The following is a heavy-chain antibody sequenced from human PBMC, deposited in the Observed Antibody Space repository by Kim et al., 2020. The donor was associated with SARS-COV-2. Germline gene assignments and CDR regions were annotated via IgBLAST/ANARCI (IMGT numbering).Heavy chain of an antibody. Sequence: SETLSLTCAVYGGSFSGYYWSWIRQPPGKGLEWIGEINHSGSTNYNPSLKSRVTISVDTSKNQFSLKLSSVTAADTAVYYCAGESGGYGSPWARRGVYGMDVWGQGTTVTVSS. J-gene: IGHJ6*02. CDR2: INHSGST. D-gene: IGHD3-10*01. V-gene: IGHV4-34*01. CDR1: GGSFSGYY. CDR3: AGESGGYGSPWARRGVYGMDV.